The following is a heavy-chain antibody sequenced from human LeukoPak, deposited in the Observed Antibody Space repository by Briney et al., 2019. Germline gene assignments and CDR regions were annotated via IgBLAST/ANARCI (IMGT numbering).Heavy chain of an antibody. CDR2: INPSGGTT. V-gene: IGHV1-46*01. J-gene: IGHJ6*03. Sequence: AASVKVSCKASGYPFTSYYIHWVRQAPGQGLEWMGIINPSGGTTTYAQKFQGRVTMTRDTSTSTVYMELSSLRSEDTAVYYCARDFCGDCYSAYYYVDVWGKGTTVTVSS. D-gene: IGHD2-21*02. CDR3: ARDFCGDCYSAYYYVDV. CDR1: GYPFTSYY.